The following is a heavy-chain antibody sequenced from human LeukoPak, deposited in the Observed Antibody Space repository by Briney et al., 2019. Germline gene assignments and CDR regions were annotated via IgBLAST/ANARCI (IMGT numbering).Heavy chain of an antibody. CDR3: ATGVGSGSRLRAGDY. Sequence: PGGSLRLSCAASGFTVSSNYMSWVRQAPGKGREWVSVIYSGGSTYYADSVKGRFTISRDNSKNMLYLQMNSLRAEDTAVYYCATGVGSGSRLRAGDYWGQGTLVTVSS. V-gene: IGHV3-53*01. CDR2: IYSGGST. CDR1: GFTVSSNY. D-gene: IGHD1-26*01. J-gene: IGHJ4*02.